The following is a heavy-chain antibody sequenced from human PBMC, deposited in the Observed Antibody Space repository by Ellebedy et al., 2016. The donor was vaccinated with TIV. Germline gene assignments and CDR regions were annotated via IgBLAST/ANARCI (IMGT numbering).Heavy chain of an antibody. CDR2: ISSDGTVQ. V-gene: IGHV3-30*14. CDR1: GFIFSTYP. J-gene: IGHJ4*02. D-gene: IGHD3-10*01. Sequence: GGSLRLXXAASGFIFSTYPMNWVRQAPGKGLEWVASISSDGTVQYYGDSVKGRATVSRDNSKSTLLLQMNSLRAEDTAVYFCSRGTTVTIVRGSPNFNFWGQGTLVTVSS. CDR3: SRGTTVTIVRGSPNFNF.